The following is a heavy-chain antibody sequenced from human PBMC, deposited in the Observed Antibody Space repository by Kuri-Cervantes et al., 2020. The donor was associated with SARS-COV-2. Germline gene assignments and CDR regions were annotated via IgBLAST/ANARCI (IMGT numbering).Heavy chain of an antibody. CDR1: GFTFDDYA. CDR3: AKDISQGSYGDAFDI. CDR2: ISGDGGST. D-gene: IGHD1-26*01. J-gene: IGHJ3*02. V-gene: IGHV3-43*02. Sequence: GESLKISCAASGFTFDDYAMHWVRQAPGKGLEWVSLISGDGGSTYYADSVKGRFTISRDNSKNSLYLQMNSLRTEDTALYYCAKDISQGSYGDAFDIWGQGKMVTVSS.